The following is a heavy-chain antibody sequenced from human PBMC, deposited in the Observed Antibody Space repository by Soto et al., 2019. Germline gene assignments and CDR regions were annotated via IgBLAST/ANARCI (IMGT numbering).Heavy chain of an antibody. CDR2: IDYSGSA. CDR1: GVSVSPYY. D-gene: IGHD1-26*01. Sequence: QVQLQESGPGLVKPSETLSLTCTVSGVSVSPYYWSWIRLPPGKGLEWIGYIDYSGSAKYNSSLKSRVTISLDTSENQFSLELSSMTAANTAVYFCARGRPWEMYDYWGQGTLVTVSS. CDR3: ARGRPWEMYDY. J-gene: IGHJ4*02. V-gene: IGHV4-59*02.